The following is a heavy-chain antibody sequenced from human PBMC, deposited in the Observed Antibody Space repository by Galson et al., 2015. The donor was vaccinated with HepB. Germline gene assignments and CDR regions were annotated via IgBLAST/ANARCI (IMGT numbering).Heavy chain of an antibody. CDR3: ATTYCGGDCYTAPFDY. V-gene: IGHV4-61*01. CDR2: IYYSGST. D-gene: IGHD2-21*01. J-gene: IGHJ4*02. CDR1: GGSVSSGSYY. Sequence: LSLTCTVSGGSVSSGSYYWSWIRQPPGKGLEWIGYIYYSGSTNYNPSLKSRVTISVDTSKNQFSLKLSSVTAADTAVYYCATTYCGGDCYTAPFDYWGQGTLVTVSS.